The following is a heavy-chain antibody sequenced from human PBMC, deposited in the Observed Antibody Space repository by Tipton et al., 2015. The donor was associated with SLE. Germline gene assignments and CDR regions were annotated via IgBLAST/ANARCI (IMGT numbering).Heavy chain of an antibody. D-gene: IGHD3-22*01. CDR2: ISASGGDT. CDR3: SSPPHDHTYYGDY. J-gene: IGHJ4*02. Sequence: SLRLSCAASGVTLSSYATTWVRQAPGKGLEWVSAISASGGDTYYADSVKGRFTISRDNSKNTLFLQINSLRADDTAVYYCSSPPHDHTYYGDYWGPGTLVTVSS. V-gene: IGHV3-23*01. CDR1: GVTLSSYA.